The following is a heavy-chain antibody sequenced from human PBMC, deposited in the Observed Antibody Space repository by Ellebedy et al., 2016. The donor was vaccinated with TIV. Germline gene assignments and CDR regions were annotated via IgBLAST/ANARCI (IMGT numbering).Heavy chain of an antibody. Sequence: SETLSLTCTVSGDSVTSGSYYWTWIRQPPGKGLEWIGYIYYSGSTNYNPSLKSRVTISVDTSKNQFSLKLSSVTAADTAVYYCARVEYGNYDHRFDYWGQGTLVTVSS. CDR3: ARVEYGNYDHRFDY. CDR2: IYYSGST. CDR1: GDSVTSGSYY. V-gene: IGHV4-61*01. J-gene: IGHJ4*02. D-gene: IGHD4-11*01.